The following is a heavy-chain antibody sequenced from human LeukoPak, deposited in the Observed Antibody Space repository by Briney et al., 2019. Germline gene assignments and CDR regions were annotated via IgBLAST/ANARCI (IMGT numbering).Heavy chain of an antibody. CDR1: GYTFTSYD. CDR3: ATGHSCGYSDSTMCGLNV. Sequence: ASVKVSCKASGYTFTSYDVNWVRQATGQGLEWMGWMNPNSGNTGYAQKFQGRVTMTRNTSISTAYMELSSLISEDTAVYYCATGHSCGYSDSTMCGLNVWGQGTTVTVSS. J-gene: IGHJ6*02. CDR2: MNPNSGNT. D-gene: IGHD3-3*01. V-gene: IGHV1-8*01.